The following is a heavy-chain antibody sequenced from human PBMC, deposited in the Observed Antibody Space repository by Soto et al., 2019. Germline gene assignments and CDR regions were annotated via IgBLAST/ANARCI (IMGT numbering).Heavy chain of an antibody. D-gene: IGHD3-16*01. CDR3: ARLRRDWGDAFDL. CDR1: GGPFGNSA. CDR2: IIPVFDKA. J-gene: IGHJ3*01. V-gene: IGHV1-69*01. Sequence: QVQLVQSGADVKKPGSSVRVSCKTSGGPFGNSAISWVRQAPAQRLEWIGEIIPVFDKANYAQNFRGRLTITADDSRATVFMQLSSLRSEDTAVYFCARLRRDWGDAFDLWGQGTLVTVSS.